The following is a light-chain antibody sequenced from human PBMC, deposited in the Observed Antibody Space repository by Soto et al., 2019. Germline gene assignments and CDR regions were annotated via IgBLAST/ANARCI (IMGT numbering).Light chain of an antibody. CDR1: QSISSW. CDR3: QQYNSYSPST. J-gene: IGKJ2*01. CDR2: KAS. V-gene: IGKV1-5*03. Sequence: DIQMTQSPSTLSASVGDRVTITCRASQSISSWLAWYQQKPGKAPKVLINKASSLESGVPSRFSGSGSGTEFTLTISSMQPDDFATYYCQQYNSYSPSTFGQGTKLEI.